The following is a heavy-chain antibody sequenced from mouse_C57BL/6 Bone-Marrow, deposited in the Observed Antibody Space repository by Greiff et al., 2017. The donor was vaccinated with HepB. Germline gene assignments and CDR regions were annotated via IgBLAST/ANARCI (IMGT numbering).Heavy chain of an antibody. D-gene: IGHD2-5*01. CDR3: ARGGYSNYDYAMDY. CDR2: IYPGSGNT. V-gene: IGHV1-76*01. J-gene: IGHJ4*01. Sequence: VKLMESGAELVRPGASVKLSCKASGYTFTDYYINWVKQRPGQGLEWIARIYPGSGNTYYNEKFKGKATLTAEKSSSTAYMQLSSLTSEDSAVYFCARGGYSNYDYAMDYWGQGTSVTVSS. CDR1: GYTFTDYY.